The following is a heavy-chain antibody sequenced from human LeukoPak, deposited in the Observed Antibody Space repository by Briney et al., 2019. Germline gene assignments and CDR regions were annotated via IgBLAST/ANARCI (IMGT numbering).Heavy chain of an antibody. D-gene: IGHD4/OR15-4a*01. CDR1: GFTFSSYW. J-gene: IGHJ6*02. CDR3: ARDLTTKAGVMDV. V-gene: IGHV3-7*01. Sequence: GGSQRLSCAASGFTFSSYWMSWVRQAPGKGLEWVANIKQDGSEKYYVDSVKGRFTISRDNAKNSLYLQMNSLRAEDTAVYYCARDLTTKAGVMDVWGQGTTVTVSS. CDR2: IKQDGSEK.